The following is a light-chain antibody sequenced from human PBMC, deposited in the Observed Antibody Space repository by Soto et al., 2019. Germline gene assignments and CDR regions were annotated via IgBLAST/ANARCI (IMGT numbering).Light chain of an antibody. CDR2: KAS. CDR1: QSISSW. V-gene: IGKV1-5*03. J-gene: IGKJ2*01. Sequence: DIQMTQSPSTLSASVGDRVTITCRASQSISSWLVWYQQKPGKAPKLLIYKASSLESGVPSRFSGSGSGTEFTLTISRLEPEDFAVYYCHHFGSSRHTFGQGTKVEIK. CDR3: HHFGSSRHT.